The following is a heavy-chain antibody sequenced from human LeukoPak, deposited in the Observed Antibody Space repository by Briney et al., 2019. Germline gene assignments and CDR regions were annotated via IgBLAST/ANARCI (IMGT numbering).Heavy chain of an antibody. CDR3: AKRGVVIRVILVGFHKEAYYFDS. J-gene: IGHJ4*02. CDR2: ISGGGGGT. V-gene: IGHV3-23*01. Sequence: GGSLRLSCAVSGITLSNYGMSWVRQAPGKGLEWVAGISGGGGGTSYAASVKGRFTISRDNPKKTLYLKMNNLRAEDTAVYFCAKRGVVIRVILVGFHKEAYYFDSWGQGALVTVSS. D-gene: IGHD3-22*01. CDR1: GITLSNYG.